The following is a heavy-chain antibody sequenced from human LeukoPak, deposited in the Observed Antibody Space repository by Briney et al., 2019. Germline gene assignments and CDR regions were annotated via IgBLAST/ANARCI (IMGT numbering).Heavy chain of an antibody. CDR3: ARAVGRYSSGAGDY. CDR1: GYTFTGYY. D-gene: IGHD6-19*01. V-gene: IGHV1-2*04. CDR2: INPNSGGT. J-gene: IGHJ4*02. Sequence: ASVKVSCKASGYTFTGYYMHWVRQAPGQGLEWMGWINPNSGGTNYAQKFQGWVTMTRDTSISTAYMELSRLRSDDTAVYYCARAVGRYSSGAGDYWGQGTLVTVSS.